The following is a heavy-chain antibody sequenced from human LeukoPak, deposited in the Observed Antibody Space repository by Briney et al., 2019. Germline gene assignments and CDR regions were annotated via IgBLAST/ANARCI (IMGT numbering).Heavy chain of an antibody. V-gene: IGHV1-46*01. Sequence: GASVKVSFKASAYTFIRFGISWVRQAPGQGLEWMGIINPSGGSTSYAQKFQGRVTMTRDTSTSTVYIELSSLRSEDTAVYYCARVSSSSWSNFDYWGQGTLVTVSS. D-gene: IGHD6-13*01. J-gene: IGHJ4*02. CDR1: AYTFIRFG. CDR3: ARVSSSSWSNFDY. CDR2: INPSGGST.